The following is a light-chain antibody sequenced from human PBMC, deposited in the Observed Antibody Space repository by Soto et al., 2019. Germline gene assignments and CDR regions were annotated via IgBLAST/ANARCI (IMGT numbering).Light chain of an antibody. Sequence: QSALTQPASVSGSPGQSITISCTGTNTDIGAYNYVSWYQQHPGEAPRLMIYDINSRPSGVSSRFFGSKSGNTASLTISGLQAEDEAHYYCGSYTTYSTLVFGGGTKLTVL. V-gene: IGLV2-14*01. CDR1: NTDIGAYNY. J-gene: IGLJ2*01. CDR3: GSYTTYSTLV. CDR2: DIN.